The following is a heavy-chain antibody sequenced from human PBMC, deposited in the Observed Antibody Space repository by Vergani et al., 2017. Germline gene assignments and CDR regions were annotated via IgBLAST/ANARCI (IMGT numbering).Heavy chain of an antibody. CDR3: ARGKAYSGSYYVRY. Sequence: EVQLVESGGGLVKPGGSLRLSCAASGFTFSSYSMNWVRQAPGKGLEWVSSISSSSSYIYYADSVKGRFTISRDNAKNTLYLQMNSLRAEDTAVYYCARGKAYSGSYYVRYWGQGTLVTVSS. CDR2: ISSSSSYI. V-gene: IGHV3-21*01. CDR1: GFTFSSYS. J-gene: IGHJ4*02. D-gene: IGHD1-26*01.